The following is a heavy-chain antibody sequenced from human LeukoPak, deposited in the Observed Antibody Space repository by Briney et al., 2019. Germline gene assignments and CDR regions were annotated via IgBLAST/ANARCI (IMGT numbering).Heavy chain of an antibody. V-gene: IGHV1-2*02. CDR3: ARGSGSRGYET. Sequence: GASVKVSCRASGYTLTGYYMHWVRQAPEQGLEWVGWIDPDTGDTHFAQKFQGRVSMTRDTSISTAYMELSRLRSDDTAFYFCARGSGSRGYETWGQGTLVTVSS. CDR2: IDPDTGDT. J-gene: IGHJ5*02. CDR1: GYTLTGYY. D-gene: IGHD5-12*01.